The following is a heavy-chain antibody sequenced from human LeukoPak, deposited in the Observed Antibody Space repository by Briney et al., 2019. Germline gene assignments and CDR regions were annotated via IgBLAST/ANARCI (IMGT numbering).Heavy chain of an antibody. J-gene: IGHJ4*02. Sequence: GGSLRLSCAASGFTFSSYWMHWVCQAPGKGLVWVSRINRDGSSTSYADSVKGRFTISRDNAKNTLYLQMNSLRAEDTAVYYCARGGWFIVDYWGQGTLVTVSS. D-gene: IGHD3-10*01. CDR2: INRDGSST. V-gene: IGHV3-74*01. CDR1: GFTFSSYW. CDR3: ARGGWFIVDY.